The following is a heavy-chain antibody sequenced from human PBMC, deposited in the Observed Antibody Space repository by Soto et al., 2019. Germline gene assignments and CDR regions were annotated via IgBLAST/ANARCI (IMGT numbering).Heavy chain of an antibody. V-gene: IGHV1-69*13. CDR3: ARPIYVDTAMVADAFDI. D-gene: IGHD5-18*01. Sequence: SVKVSCKASGGTFSSYAISWVRQAPGQGLEWMGGIIPIFGTANYAQKFQDRVTITADESTSTAYMELSSLRSEDTAVYYCARPIYVDTAMVADAFDIWGQGTMVTVSS. J-gene: IGHJ3*02. CDR1: GGTFSSYA. CDR2: IIPIFGTA.